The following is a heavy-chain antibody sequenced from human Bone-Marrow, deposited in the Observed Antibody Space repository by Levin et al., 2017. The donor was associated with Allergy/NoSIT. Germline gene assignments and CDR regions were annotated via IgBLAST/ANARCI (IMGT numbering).Heavy chain of an antibody. J-gene: IGHJ3*02. CDR1: GFTFSTYW. Sequence: GGSLRLSCAASGFTFSTYWMHWVRQAPGKGLVWVSRINIDGSSTAYADSVKGRFTISRDNTKNTLYLQMNSLRAEDTALYYCVREPPSGFDIWGQGTTVTVSS. V-gene: IGHV3-74*01. D-gene: IGHD6-19*01. CDR3: VREPPSGFDI. CDR2: INIDGSST.